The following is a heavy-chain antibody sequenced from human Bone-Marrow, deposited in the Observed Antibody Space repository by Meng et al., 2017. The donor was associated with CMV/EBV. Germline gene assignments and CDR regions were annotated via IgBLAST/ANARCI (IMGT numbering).Heavy chain of an antibody. Sequence: SETLSLTCTVSGYSISSGYYWGWIRQPPGKGLEWIGSIYHSGSTYYNPSLKSRVTISVDTSKNQFSLKLSSVTAADTAVYYCARVFGRDYYDSSGYYYLDYWGQGTLVTVSS. CDR1: GYSISSGYY. D-gene: IGHD3-22*01. CDR2: IYHSGST. CDR3: ARVFGRDYYDSSGYYYLDY. J-gene: IGHJ4*02. V-gene: IGHV4-38-2*02.